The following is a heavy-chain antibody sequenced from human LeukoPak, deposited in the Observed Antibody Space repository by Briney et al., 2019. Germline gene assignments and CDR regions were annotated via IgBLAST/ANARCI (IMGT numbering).Heavy chain of an antibody. J-gene: IGHJ6*03. CDR1: GFTFSNAW. CDR3: TTGDDFVYYYYYMDV. D-gene: IGHD1-1*01. V-gene: IGHV3-15*01. Sequence: GGSLRLSCAASGFTFSNAWMSWVRQAPGKGLEWVGRIKSKTDGGTTDYAAPVKDRFTISRDDSKNTLYLQMNSLKTEDTAVYYCTTGDDFVYYYYYMDVWGKGTTVTVSS. CDR2: IKSKTDGGTT.